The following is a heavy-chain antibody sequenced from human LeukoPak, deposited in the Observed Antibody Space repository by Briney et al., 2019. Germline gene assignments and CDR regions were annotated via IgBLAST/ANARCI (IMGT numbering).Heavy chain of an antibody. D-gene: IGHD3-3*01. CDR3: ARAPGIFRVVTHTSYYYYYMDV. CDR1: GGSISSYY. V-gene: IGHV4-4*07. J-gene: IGHJ6*03. CDR2: IYTSGST. Sequence: SETLSLTCTVSGGSISSYYWSWIRQPAGKGLEWIGRIYTSGSTNYNPSLKSRVTMSVDTSKNQFSLKLSSVTAADTAVYYCARAPGIFRVVTHTSYYYYYMDVWGKGTTVTVSS.